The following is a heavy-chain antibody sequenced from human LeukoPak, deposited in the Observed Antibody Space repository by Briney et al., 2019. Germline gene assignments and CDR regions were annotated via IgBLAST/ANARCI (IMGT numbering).Heavy chain of an antibody. CDR1: GGSFSGYH. J-gene: IGHJ4*02. V-gene: IGHV4-34*01. D-gene: IGHD3-16*01. Sequence: PSETLSLTCAVYGGSFSGYHWSWIRQPPGKGLEWIGEINHSGSTNYNTSLESRITIPEETSKKHSFLKRSSVTAADTAVYYWARVISPHDFWGEGALVTVSS. CDR2: INHSGST. CDR3: ARVISPHDF.